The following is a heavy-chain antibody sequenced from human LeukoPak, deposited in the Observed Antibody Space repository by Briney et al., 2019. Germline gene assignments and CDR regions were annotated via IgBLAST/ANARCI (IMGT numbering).Heavy chain of an antibody. CDR3: ARYPSDWAYYYYGMDV. CDR1: GFTFSSYA. J-gene: IGHJ6*02. Sequence: GRSLRLSCAASGFTFSSYAMHWVRQAPDKGLEWVAVISYDGSNKYYADSVKGRFTISRDNSKNTLYLQMNSLRAEDTAVYYCARYPSDWAYYYYGMDVWGQGTTVTVSS. CDR2: ISYDGSNK. D-gene: IGHD2-2*01. V-gene: IGHV3-30-3*01.